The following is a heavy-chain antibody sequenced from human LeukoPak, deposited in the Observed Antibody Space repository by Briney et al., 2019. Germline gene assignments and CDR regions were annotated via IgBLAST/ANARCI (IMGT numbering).Heavy chain of an antibody. CDR3: ARVSDMIVVVSYFDY. D-gene: IGHD3-22*01. CDR2: IRYDGNNK. Sequence: GGSLRLSCAASGFTFSSYGMYWVRQAPGKGLEWVAFIRYDGNNKDYADSVKGRFTISRDNSKNTLYLQMNSLRAEDTAVYYCARVSDMIVVVSYFDYWGQGTLVTVSS. CDR1: GFTFSSYG. J-gene: IGHJ4*02. V-gene: IGHV3-30*02.